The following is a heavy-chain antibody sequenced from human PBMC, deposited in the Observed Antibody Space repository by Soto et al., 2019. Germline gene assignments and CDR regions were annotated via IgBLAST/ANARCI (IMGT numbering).Heavy chain of an antibody. Sequence: SETLSLTCAVYGGSFSGYYWSWIRQPPGKGLEWTGEINHSGSTNYNPSLKSRVTISVDTSKNQFSLRLNSVTAADTAVYYCVRSSIEPRVFMYPFDYWGQGTLVTVSS. CDR3: VRSSIEPRVFMYPFDY. D-gene: IGHD6-6*01. CDR2: INHSGST. V-gene: IGHV4-34*01. CDR1: GGSFSGYY. J-gene: IGHJ4*02.